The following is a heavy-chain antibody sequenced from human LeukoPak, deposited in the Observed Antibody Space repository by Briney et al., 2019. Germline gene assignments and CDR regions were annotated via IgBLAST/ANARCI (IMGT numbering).Heavy chain of an antibody. CDR1: GFTVSSNY. CDR3: ASAPSGDFWSGYYPYYFDY. V-gene: IGHV3-53*01. CDR2: IYSGGST. Sequence: GGSLRLSCAASGFTVSSNYMSWVRHAPGKGLEWVSVIYSGGSTYYADSVKGRFTISRDNSKNTLYLQMNSLRAEDTAVYYCASAPSGDFWSGYYPYYFDYWGQGTLVTVSS. J-gene: IGHJ4*02. D-gene: IGHD3-3*01.